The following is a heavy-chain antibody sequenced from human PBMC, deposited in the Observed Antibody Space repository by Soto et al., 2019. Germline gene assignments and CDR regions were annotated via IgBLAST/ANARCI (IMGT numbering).Heavy chain of an antibody. V-gene: IGHV1-18*01. D-gene: IGHD3-16*01. J-gene: IGHJ6*02. CDR3: GREKYYDYVWYYYGMDV. CDR1: GYTFTSYG. CDR2: ISAYNGNT. Sequence: ASVKVSCKASGYTFTSYGISWVRQAPGQGLEWMGWISAYNGNTNYAQKLQGRVTMTTDTSTSTAYMELRSLRSDDTAVYYCGREKYYDYVWYYYGMDVWGQGTTVTVSS.